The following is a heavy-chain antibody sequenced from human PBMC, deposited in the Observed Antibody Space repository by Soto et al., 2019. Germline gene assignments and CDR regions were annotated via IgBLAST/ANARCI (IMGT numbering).Heavy chain of an antibody. J-gene: IGHJ4*02. CDR3: ARDGAMGATAD. CDR1: GFTFSSYA. CDR2: ISYDGSNK. Sequence: QVQLVESGGGVVQPGRSLRLSCAASGFTFSSYAMHWVRQAPGKGLEWVAVISYDGSNKDYADSVNGRFTITRDNSKKSLNQHMNSLRAEVTAVYYRARDGAMGATADWGQGTLVTVST. V-gene: IGHV3-30-3*01. D-gene: IGHD1-26*01.